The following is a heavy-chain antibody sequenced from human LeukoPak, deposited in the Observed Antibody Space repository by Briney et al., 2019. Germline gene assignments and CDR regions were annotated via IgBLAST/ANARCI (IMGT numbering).Heavy chain of an antibody. CDR3: ARDRFDIAVAGLSDY. CDR2: TNPSGAST. CDR1: GYTFTDFY. D-gene: IGHD6-19*01. V-gene: IGHV1-46*01. J-gene: IGHJ4*02. Sequence: ASVKVSCKASGYTFTDFYINWVRQAPGQGLEWVGITNPSGASTRYAQKFQGRVTMTRDTSTSTVYMELRSLRSDDTAVYYCARDRFDIAVAGLSDYWGQGTLVTVSS.